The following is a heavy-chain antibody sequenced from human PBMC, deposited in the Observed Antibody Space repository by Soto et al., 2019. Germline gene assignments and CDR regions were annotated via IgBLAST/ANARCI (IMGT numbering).Heavy chain of an antibody. J-gene: IGHJ3*02. CDR1: GYTFTRSG. Sequence: ASVKVSCKASGYTFTRSGISWVRQAPGQGLEWMGWITTDKGKTTYAQKIQGRVTMTTDTSTSTAYMELRSLRSDDTAVYYCARVEMHYDSSGYYYELDAFDIWGQGTMVTVSS. D-gene: IGHD3-22*01. CDR3: ARVEMHYDSSGYYYELDAFDI. V-gene: IGHV1-18*01. CDR2: ITTDKGKT.